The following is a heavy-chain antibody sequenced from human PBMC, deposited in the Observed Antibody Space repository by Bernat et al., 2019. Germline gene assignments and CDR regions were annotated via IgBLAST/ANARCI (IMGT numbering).Heavy chain of an antibody. CDR2: ISYDGSNK. Sequence: QVQLEESGGGVVQPGRSLRLSCAASGFTFSNYGMHWVRQAPGKGLEWVAVISYDGSNKYYADSVKGRFTISRDNSKNTLYLQMNSLRAEDTAVYYCARGPYGDYGLYFDYWGQGTLVTVSS. J-gene: IGHJ4*02. CDR3: ARGPYGDYGLYFDY. CDR1: GFTFSNYG. V-gene: IGHV3-30*03. D-gene: IGHD4-17*01.